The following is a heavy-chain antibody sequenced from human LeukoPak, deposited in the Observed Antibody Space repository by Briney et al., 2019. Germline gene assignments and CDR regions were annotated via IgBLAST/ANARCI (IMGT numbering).Heavy chain of an antibody. CDR2: IIPIFGTA. Sequence: SVKVSCKASGGTFTSYAISWVRQAPGQGLEWMGGIIPIFGTANYAQKFQGRVTITTDESTSTAYMELSSLRSEDSDVYYCAFYHGLQSPGWGQGTLVTVSS. CDR1: GGTFTSYA. D-gene: IGHD5-24*01. CDR3: AFYHGLQSPG. V-gene: IGHV1-69*05. J-gene: IGHJ4*02.